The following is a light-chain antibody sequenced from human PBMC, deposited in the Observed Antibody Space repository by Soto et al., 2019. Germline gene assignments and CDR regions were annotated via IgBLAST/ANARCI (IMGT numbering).Light chain of an antibody. Sequence: QSVLTQPPSVSGAPGQRVTISCTGSSSNIGGGYDVHWYQQLPGTAHKLLIYGNSNRPSGVPDRFSGSKSGTSASLAITGLQAEDEADYYCPSYDSSLSGSVFGGGTKLTV. CDR2: GNS. V-gene: IGLV1-40*01. CDR1: SSNIGGGYD. J-gene: IGLJ2*01. CDR3: PSYDSSLSGSV.